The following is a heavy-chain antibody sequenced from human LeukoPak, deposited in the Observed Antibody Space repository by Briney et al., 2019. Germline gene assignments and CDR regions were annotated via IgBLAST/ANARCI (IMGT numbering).Heavy chain of an antibody. J-gene: IGHJ4*02. CDR3: ARLWRAAIDY. V-gene: IGHV4-39*01. CDR1: GGSISSSSYD. CDR2: FYYSGST. Sequence: PSETLSLTCTVVSGGSISSSSYDWGWIRQPPGKGLEWIGSFYYSGSTYYNPSLKSRVTISADTSKNQFSLKLSSVTAADTAVYYCARLWRAAIDYGGQGILVTVSS. D-gene: IGHD1-1*01.